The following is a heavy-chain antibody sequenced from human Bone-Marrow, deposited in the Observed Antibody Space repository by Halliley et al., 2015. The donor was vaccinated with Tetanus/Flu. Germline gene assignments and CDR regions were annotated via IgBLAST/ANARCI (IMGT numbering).Heavy chain of an antibody. J-gene: IGHJ4*02. D-gene: IGHD2-15*01. Sequence: YADPVRGRFTISRDNSKNMLYLQMSNLRAEDTAAYYCAKERGLNGGNTNGYPAYWGQGTLVAVSS. V-gene: IGHV3-23*01. CDR3: AKERGLNGGNTNGYPAY.